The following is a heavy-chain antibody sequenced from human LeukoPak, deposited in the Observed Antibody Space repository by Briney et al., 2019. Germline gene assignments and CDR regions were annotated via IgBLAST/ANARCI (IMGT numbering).Heavy chain of an antibody. Sequence: ASVKVSCKASGYTFTSYGISWVRQAPGQGLEWMGWISAYNGNTNYAQKLQGRVTMTTDTSTSTAYMELRSLRSDDTAVYYCARDARRITMIAAARYWGQGTLVTVSS. CDR1: GYTFTSYG. CDR2: ISAYNGNT. V-gene: IGHV1-18*01. CDR3: ARDARRITMIAAARY. J-gene: IGHJ4*02. D-gene: IGHD3-22*01.